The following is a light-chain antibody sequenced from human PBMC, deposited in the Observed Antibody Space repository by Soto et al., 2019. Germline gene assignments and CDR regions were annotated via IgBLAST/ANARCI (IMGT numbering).Light chain of an antibody. CDR1: SSDIGDYNY. V-gene: IGLV2-14*01. CDR2: EVS. Sequence: QSVLTQPASVSGSPGQSITISCTGTSSDIGDYNYVSWYQQYPGKAPKLMIYEVSHRPSGVSNRFSGSKSGNTASLTISGLQAEDEADYYCSSLTTSSPYVFGTGTKVTVL. CDR3: SSLTTSSPYV. J-gene: IGLJ1*01.